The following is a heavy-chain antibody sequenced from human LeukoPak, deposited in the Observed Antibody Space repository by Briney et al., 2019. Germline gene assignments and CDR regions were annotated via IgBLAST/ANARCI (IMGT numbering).Heavy chain of an antibody. CDR3: ARGMGSGTYRRFDF. Sequence: ASVKVSCKASGYAFTAYNIHWVRQAPGQGLEWMAWITPYTGATNYAQQFQGRVTMTRDTSISTAYMELNNLISDDTAVYYCARGMGSGTYRRFDFWGQGTLVTVSS. CDR1: GYAFTAYN. D-gene: IGHD3-10*01. J-gene: IGHJ4*02. CDR2: ITPYTGAT. V-gene: IGHV1-2*02.